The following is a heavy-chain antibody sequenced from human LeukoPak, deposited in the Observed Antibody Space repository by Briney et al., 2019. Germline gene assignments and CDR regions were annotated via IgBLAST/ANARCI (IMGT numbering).Heavy chain of an antibody. CDR3: ARDLTYYYMDV. V-gene: IGHV3-48*01. J-gene: IGHJ6*03. CDR1: GFTFSSFA. CDR2: ISSSSSTI. Sequence: GGSLRLSCAASGFTFSSFAMNWVRQAPGKGLEWVSYISSSSSTIYYADSVKGRFTISRDNAKNSLYLQMNSLRAEDTAVYYCARDLTYYYMDVWGKGTTVTVSS.